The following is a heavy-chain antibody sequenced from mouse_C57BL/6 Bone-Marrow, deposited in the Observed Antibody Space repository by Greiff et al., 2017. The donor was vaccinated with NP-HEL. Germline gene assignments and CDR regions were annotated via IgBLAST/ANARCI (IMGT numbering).Heavy chain of an antibody. CDR1: GFTFSSYA. J-gene: IGHJ3*01. Sequence: EVKVVESGGGLVKPGGSLKLSCAASGFTFSSYAMSWVRQTPEKRLEWVATISDGGSYTYYPDNVKGRFTISRDNAKNNLYLQMSHLKSEDTAMYYCARDNGWFTWFAYWGQGTLVTVSA. CDR2: ISDGGSYT. V-gene: IGHV5-4*01. D-gene: IGHD2-3*01. CDR3: ARDNGWFTWFAY.